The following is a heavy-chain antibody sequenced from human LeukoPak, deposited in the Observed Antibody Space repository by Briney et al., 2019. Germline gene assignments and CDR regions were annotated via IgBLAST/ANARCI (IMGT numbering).Heavy chain of an antibody. D-gene: IGHD5-12*01. V-gene: IGHV4-39*07. CDR3: AIPREGLRNLRAFDY. Sequence: SETLSLTCTVTSGSISSSSYYGGWIRQPRGKGLEWIGSIYYSGSTSYNPSLKSRVTISVDTSKHQFSLKLSSVTAADTAVYYCAIPREGLRNLRAFDYWGQGTLVTVSS. J-gene: IGHJ4*02. CDR1: SGSISSSSYY. CDR2: IYYSGST.